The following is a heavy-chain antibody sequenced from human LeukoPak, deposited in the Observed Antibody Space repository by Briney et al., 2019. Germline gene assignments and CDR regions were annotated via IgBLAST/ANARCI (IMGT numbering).Heavy chain of an antibody. J-gene: IGHJ6*02. CDR1: GFKFSSYG. CDR3: AKYSSTTNYYYGMDV. CDR2: MSYDGSNK. V-gene: IGHV3-30*18. Sequence: GGSLRLSCAASGFKFSSYGMHWVHQAPGKGLEWVAVMSYDGSNKYYADSVKGRFTISRDNSKNTLYLQMNSLRAEDTAVYYCAKYSSTTNYYYGMDVWGQGTMVTVSS. D-gene: IGHD6-13*01.